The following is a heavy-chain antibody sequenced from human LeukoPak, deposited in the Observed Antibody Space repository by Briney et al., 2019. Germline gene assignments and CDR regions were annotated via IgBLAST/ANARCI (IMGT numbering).Heavy chain of an antibody. CDR2: IYHSGST. CDR3: ARVYDSSGYIDY. J-gene: IGHJ4*02. Sequence: SETLSLTCAVYGGSFSGYYWSWIRQPPGKGLEWIGYIYHSGSTYYNPSLKSRVTISVDRSKNQFSLKLSFVTAADTAVYYCARVYDSSGYIDYWGQGTLVTVSS. D-gene: IGHD3-22*01. V-gene: IGHV4-34*01. CDR1: GGSFSGYY.